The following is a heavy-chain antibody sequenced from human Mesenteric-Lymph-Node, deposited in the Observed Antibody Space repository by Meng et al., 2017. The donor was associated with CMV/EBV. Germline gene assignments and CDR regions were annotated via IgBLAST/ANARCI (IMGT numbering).Heavy chain of an antibody. CDR1: GYTFTSDT. CDR3: ARDGLGINVFDY. J-gene: IGHJ4*02. Sequence: CKASGYTFTSDTMNWVRQAPGQGLEWMGWINTNTGDPTYAQGFTGRFVLSLDTSLSTAYLQISSLKAEDTAVYYCARDGLGINVFDYWGQGTLVTVSS. V-gene: IGHV7-4-1*02. CDR2: INTNTGDP. D-gene: IGHD3/OR15-3a*01.